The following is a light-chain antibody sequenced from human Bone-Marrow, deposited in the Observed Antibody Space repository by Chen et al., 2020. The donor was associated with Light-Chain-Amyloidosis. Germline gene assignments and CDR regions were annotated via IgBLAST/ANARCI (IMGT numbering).Light chain of an antibody. J-gene: IGLJ3*02. V-gene: IGLV1-44*01. CDR2: TDD. CDR1: SSNIGTNT. CDR3: AAWDDDLNGWV. Sequence: QSVLTQPPSAPETPGQRVSISCSGGSSNIGTNTVNWYRQLPGTAPKLLIYTDDQRPSGVPDRLSGSKSGTSASLTISGLQSDDEADYYCAAWDDDLNGWVFGGGTKLTVL.